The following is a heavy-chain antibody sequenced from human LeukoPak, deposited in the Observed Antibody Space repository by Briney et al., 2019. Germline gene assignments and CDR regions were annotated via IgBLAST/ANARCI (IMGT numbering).Heavy chain of an antibody. CDR2: ISYDGKNM. Sequence: GGSLRLSCAASGFTFSSYGMHWVRQAPGKGLEWVAVISYDGKNMYYADSVKGRFTISRDNFQNTLYLQMNSLRVEDTGVYYCASYDILTGYHSPFDYWGQGSLVTVSS. D-gene: IGHD3-9*01. V-gene: IGHV3-30*03. CDR1: GFTFSSYG. J-gene: IGHJ4*02. CDR3: ASYDILTGYHSPFDY.